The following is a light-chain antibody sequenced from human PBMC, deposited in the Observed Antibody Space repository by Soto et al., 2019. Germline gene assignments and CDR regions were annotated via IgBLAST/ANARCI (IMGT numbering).Light chain of an antibody. Sequence: EIVLTRSPGTLSLSPGERATLSCRASQSVSSSYLAWYQQKPGQAPRLLIYGASSRATGIPDRFSGSGSGTDFTLTISRLEPEDFAVYYCQQYASSPVFTFGPGTKVDIK. CDR1: QSVSSSY. CDR2: GAS. J-gene: IGKJ3*01. CDR3: QQYASSPVFT. V-gene: IGKV3-20*01.